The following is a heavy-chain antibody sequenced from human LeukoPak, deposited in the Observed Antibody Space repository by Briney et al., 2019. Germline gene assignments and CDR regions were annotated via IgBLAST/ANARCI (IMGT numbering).Heavy chain of an antibody. CDR2: LYHSGST. J-gene: IGHJ5*02. D-gene: IGHD6-19*01. V-gene: IGHV4-38-2*02. CDR3: ARGQARLGWFDP. CDR1: GYSISSGYY. Sequence: SETLSLTCTVSGYSISSGYYWGWIRPPPGKGLEWIGSLYHSGSTYYNPSLKSRVTISVDTSKNQFSLKLRSGTAADTAVYYCARGQARLGWFDPWGQGTLVTVSS.